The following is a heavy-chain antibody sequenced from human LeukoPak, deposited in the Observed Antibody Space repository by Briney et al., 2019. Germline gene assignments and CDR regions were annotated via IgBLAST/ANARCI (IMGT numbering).Heavy chain of an antibody. CDR3: ARLSPRCCDY. CDR2: IDYSGIT. V-gene: IGHV4-39*01. CDR1: GGSISSSSYF. J-gene: IGHJ4*02. Sequence: SETLSLTCTVSGGSISSSSYFCGWIRQPPGKGLEWIGSIDYSGITYYNPSLKSRVTISADTSKNQFSLKLRSVTAADTAVYYCARLSPRCCDYWGQGTLVTVSS. D-gene: IGHD4/OR15-4a*01.